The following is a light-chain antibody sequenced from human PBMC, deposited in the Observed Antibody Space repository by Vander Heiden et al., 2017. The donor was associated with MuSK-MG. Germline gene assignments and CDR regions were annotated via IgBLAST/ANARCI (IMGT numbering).Light chain of an antibody. CDR2: DVS. Sequence: QSALTQPAYVSGSPGQSITISCTVTSSEVGGYNYVSWYQQPPGNAPKLMIYDVSNRPSGVSNRFSGSKSGNTASLTISGLQAEDEADYYCSSYTSSSTSVFGTGTKVTVL. V-gene: IGLV2-14*01. CDR3: SSYTSSSTSV. CDR1: SSEVGGYNY. J-gene: IGLJ1*01.